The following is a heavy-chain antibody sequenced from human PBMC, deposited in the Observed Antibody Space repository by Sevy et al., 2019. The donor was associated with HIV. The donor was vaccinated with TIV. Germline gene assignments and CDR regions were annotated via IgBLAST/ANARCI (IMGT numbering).Heavy chain of an antibody. Sequence: GGSLRLSCAASGFSFSKYWMTWVRQAPGKGLEWVANIKRDGSEKYYLDSVKGRFSISRDNTKNSLYLQMNSLRGEDTAVYYCARDCNSNSCPWGLDVWGQGTTVTVSS. D-gene: IGHD2-2*01. V-gene: IGHV3-7*03. CDR1: GFSFSKYW. CDR3: ARDCNSNSCPWGLDV. J-gene: IGHJ6*02. CDR2: IKRDGSEK.